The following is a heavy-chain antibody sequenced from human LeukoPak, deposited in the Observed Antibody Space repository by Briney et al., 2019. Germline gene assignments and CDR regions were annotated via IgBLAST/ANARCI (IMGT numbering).Heavy chain of an antibody. Sequence: PGGSLRLSCAASGFTFSSCWMHWVRQAPGKGLVWVSRINSDGSSTSYADSVKGRFTISRDNAKNTLYLQMNSLRAEDTAVYYCASRLRFLEWAWAPDYYYYYMDVWGKGTTVTVSS. CDR2: INSDGSST. V-gene: IGHV3-74*01. D-gene: IGHD3-3*01. J-gene: IGHJ6*03. CDR3: ASRLRFLEWAWAPDYYYYYMDV. CDR1: GFTFSSCW.